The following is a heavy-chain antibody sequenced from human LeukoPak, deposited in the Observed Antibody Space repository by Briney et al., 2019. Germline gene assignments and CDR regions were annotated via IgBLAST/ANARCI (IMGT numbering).Heavy chain of an antibody. Sequence: GGSLRFSGAASGFTFSDYYMSWICKAPGKGLEGASYFSSIGSTVYNADSVKGRFTISRDNSKNTLYLQMNSLRAEDTAVYYCARGGIWFGKLLSAVGSDCWGQGTLVTVSS. CDR3: ARGGIWFGKLLSAVGSDC. D-gene: IGHD3-10*01. CDR2: FSSIGSTV. CDR1: GFTFSDYY. V-gene: IGHV3-11*04. J-gene: IGHJ4*02.